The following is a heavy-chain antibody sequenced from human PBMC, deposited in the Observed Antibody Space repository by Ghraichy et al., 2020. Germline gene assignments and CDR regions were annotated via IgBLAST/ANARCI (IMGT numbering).Heavy chain of an antibody. CDR1: GGSFSGYY. D-gene: IGHD2-2*01. V-gene: IGHV4-34*01. CDR3: AIQLLPYWYCDL. J-gene: IGHJ2*01. Sequence: ESLNISCAVDGGSFSGYYWTWIRQPPGKGLEWIGEINHSGGTNYNPSLKSRVTISVDTSKNQFSLKLSSVTAADTAVYFCAIQLLPYWYCDLWGRGTLVTVSS. CDR2: INHSGGT.